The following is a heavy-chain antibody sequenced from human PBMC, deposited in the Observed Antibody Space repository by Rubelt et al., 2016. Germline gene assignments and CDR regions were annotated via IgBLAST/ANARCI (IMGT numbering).Heavy chain of an antibody. Sequence: QVQLQQWGAGLLKPSETLSLTCAVYGGSFSGYYWSWIRQPPGKGLEWIGEINHSGSTNYNPSLKSRVTISVDTSKNQFSLKLSSVTAADTAVYYCARHAIRDAVVPFDPWGQGTLVTVSS. V-gene: IGHV4-34*01. CDR2: INHSGST. CDR3: ARHAIRDAVVPFDP. D-gene: IGHD2-21*02. J-gene: IGHJ5*02. CDR1: GGSFSGYY.